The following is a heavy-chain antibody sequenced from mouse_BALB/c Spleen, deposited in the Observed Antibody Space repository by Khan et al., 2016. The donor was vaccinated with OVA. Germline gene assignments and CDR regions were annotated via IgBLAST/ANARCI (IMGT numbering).Heavy chain of an antibody. CDR1: GFSLTNYG. CDR3: ARNYDYDGGLAY. CDR2: IWSGGST. V-gene: IGHV2-2*02. Sequence: VQLKQSGPGLVQPSQSLSITCTVSGFSLTNYGVHWVRQSPGKGLEWPGLIWSGGSTDYNAAFISRLSISKDNSKSQVFFKMNSLQANDTAIYYCARNYDYDGGLAYWGQGTLVTVSA. D-gene: IGHD2-4*01. J-gene: IGHJ3*01.